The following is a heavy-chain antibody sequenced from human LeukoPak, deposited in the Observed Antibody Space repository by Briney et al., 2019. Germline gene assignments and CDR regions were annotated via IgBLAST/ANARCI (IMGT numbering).Heavy chain of an antibody. Sequence: GGSLRLSCAASGFTFSSYGMHWVRQAPGKGLEWVSFIRCDGSNKYYADSVKGRFTISRDNSNNTLYLQMNSLRAEDTAVYYCAKEGRSSSAYYYYYYMDVWGKGTTVTVSS. D-gene: IGHD6-6*01. CDR2: IRCDGSNK. V-gene: IGHV3-30*02. J-gene: IGHJ6*03. CDR1: GFTFSSYG. CDR3: AKEGRSSSAYYYYYYMDV.